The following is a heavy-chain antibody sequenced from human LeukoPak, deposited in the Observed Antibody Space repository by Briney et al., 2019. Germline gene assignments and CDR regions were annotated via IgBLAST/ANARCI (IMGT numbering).Heavy chain of an antibody. CDR2: IYHSGST. CDR3: ARAIEVGAMTPFDY. CDR1: GGSFSGYY. J-gene: IGHJ4*02. D-gene: IGHD1-26*01. Sequence: PSETLSLTCAVYGGSFSGYYWSWIRQPPGKGLEWIGSIYHSGSTYYNPSLKSRVTISVDTSKNQFSLKLSSVTAADTAVYYCARAIEVGAMTPFDYWGQGTLVTVSS. V-gene: IGHV4-34*01.